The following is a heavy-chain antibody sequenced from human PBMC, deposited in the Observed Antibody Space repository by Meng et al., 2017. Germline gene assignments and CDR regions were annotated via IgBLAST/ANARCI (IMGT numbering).Heavy chain of an antibody. CDR3: AKDSVRYCSGGSCYSIRT. V-gene: IGHV3-7*03. CDR2: IKQDGSEK. CDR1: GFTFSSYW. Sequence: GGSLRLSCAASGFTFSSYWMSWVRQAPGKGLEWVANIKQDGSEKYYVDSVKGRFTISRDNAKNSLYLQMNSLRAEDTALYYCAKDSVRYCSGGSCYSIRTWGQGTLVTVSS. D-gene: IGHD2-15*01. J-gene: IGHJ4*02.